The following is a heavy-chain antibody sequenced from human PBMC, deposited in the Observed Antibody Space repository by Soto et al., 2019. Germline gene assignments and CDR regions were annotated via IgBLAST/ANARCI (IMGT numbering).Heavy chain of an antibody. CDR1: GVAISRGVYY. J-gene: IGHJ5*02. Sequence: SETLSLICTLSGVAISRGVYYWSWIRQHPGKGLEWIGYIYYSGSTYYNPSLKSRVTISVDTSKNQFSLKLSSVTAADTAVYYCAGQVDIVATIEAWGQGTLVTVSS. D-gene: IGHD5-12*01. CDR3: AGQVDIVATIEA. CDR2: IYYSGST. V-gene: IGHV4-31*03.